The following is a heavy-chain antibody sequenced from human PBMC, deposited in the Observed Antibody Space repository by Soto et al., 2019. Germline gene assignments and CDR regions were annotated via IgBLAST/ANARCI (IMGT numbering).Heavy chain of an antibody. J-gene: IGHJ4*02. CDR2: ILSDYNT. CDR1: GFTFRDYT. Sequence: EVQLLESGGGLAQPGGSLTLSCAASGFTFRDYTMTWVRQAPGPVLECISVILSDYNTFYAGSVRGRFTISRDNSKNTIYLEMNSLRAEDTAVYYCARRTNGYFGYWGQGALVTVSS. CDR3: ARRTNGYFGY. V-gene: IGHV3-23*03. D-gene: IGHD2-8*01.